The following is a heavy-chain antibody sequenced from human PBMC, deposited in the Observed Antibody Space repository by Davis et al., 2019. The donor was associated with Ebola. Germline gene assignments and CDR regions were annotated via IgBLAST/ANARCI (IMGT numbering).Heavy chain of an antibody. V-gene: IGHV1-46*01. D-gene: IGHD6-13*01. CDR2: INPSGGST. Sequence: ASVKVSCKASGYIFTSYYMHWVRQAPGQGLEWMGIINPSGGSTSHAQKFQGRVTMTRDTSISTVYMELSNLSSDDTAVYYCARDMYSNSWYLWYFDYWGQGTLVTVSS. J-gene: IGHJ4*02. CDR3: ARDMYSNSWYLWYFDY. CDR1: GYIFTSYY.